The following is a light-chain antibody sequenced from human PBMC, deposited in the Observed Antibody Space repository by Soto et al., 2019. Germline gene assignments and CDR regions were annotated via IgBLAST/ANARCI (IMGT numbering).Light chain of an antibody. V-gene: IGLV2-14*01. J-gene: IGLJ1*01. CDR2: DVS. CDR3: SSYTSSSTLDV. Sequence: QSVLTQPASVSGSPGQSITISCTGTSSDVGGYNYVSWYQQHPGKAPKLMIYDVSNRPSGVSNRFSGSKSGNTASLTISGLQAEYEGDYYCSSYTSSSTLDVFGTGTKLTVL. CDR1: SSDVGGYNY.